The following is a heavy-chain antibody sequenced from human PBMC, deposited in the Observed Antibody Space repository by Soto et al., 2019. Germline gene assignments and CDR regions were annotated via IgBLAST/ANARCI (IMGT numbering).Heavy chain of an antibody. CDR2: INTNNGNT. CDR3: ARDMVRGVIINYFDP. CDR1: GYTFTSYG. Sequence: ASVKVSGKASGYTFTSYGISWVRQAPGQGLEWLGWINTNNGNTNYAQKLQGRVTMTTDTSTSTAYMELRSLRSDDTAVYFCARDMVRGVIINYFDPWGQGTLVTVSS. V-gene: IGHV1-18*04. J-gene: IGHJ5*02. D-gene: IGHD3-10*01.